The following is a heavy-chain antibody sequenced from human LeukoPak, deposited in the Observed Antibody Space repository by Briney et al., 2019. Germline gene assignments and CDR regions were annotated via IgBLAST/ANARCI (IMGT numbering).Heavy chain of an antibody. CDR2: IWYDGSNK. V-gene: IGHV3-33*01. Sequence: GFLGLSCAASGFTFNCYGMDWVRQAPGQGLEWVAVIWYDGSNKYYADSVKGRFTISRDNSKNTLYLQMNSLRAEDTAVYYCARERGSSYTFDYWGQGTLVTVSS. CDR1: GFTFNCYG. CDR3: ARERGSSYTFDY. D-gene: IGHD6-6*01. J-gene: IGHJ4*02.